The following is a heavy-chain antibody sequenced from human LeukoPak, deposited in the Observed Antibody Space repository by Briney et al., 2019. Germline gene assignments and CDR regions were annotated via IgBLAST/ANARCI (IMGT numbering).Heavy chain of an antibody. V-gene: IGHV3-7*01. Sequence: TGGSLRLSCAASGFTFGNYWMTWVRQAPGKGLQWVANIQEAGSEKYYVDSVKGRFTISRDNAKNSLYLQMNSLRAEDTAVYHCARGRKDCSAGNCYSDYWGQGTLVTVSS. CDR3: ARGRKDCSAGNCYSDY. D-gene: IGHD2-15*01. CDR2: IQEAGSEK. CDR1: GFTFGNYW. J-gene: IGHJ4*02.